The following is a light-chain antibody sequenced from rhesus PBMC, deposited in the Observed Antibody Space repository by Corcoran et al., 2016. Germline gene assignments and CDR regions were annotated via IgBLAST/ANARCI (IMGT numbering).Light chain of an antibody. CDR2: AAS. CDR3: LQGFSTPPT. Sequence: DIQMTQSPSSLSASVGDRVTITFRASQGISDYLSWYHQKPEKPLQRLIYAASSWESGVPSRFSGSGSGTDFTLTIRSLQPEQFADYYCLQGFSTPPTFGPGTTLDIK. CDR1: QGISDY. V-gene: IGKV1-36*02. J-gene: IGKJ3*01.